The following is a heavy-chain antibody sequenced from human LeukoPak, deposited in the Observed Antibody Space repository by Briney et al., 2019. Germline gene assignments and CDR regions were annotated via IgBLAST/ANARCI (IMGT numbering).Heavy chain of an antibody. D-gene: IGHD3-10*01. CDR2: INPNSGGT. CDR1: GYTFTGYY. J-gene: IGHJ4*02. CDR3: ARDRDYYGSESYGY. V-gene: IGHV1-2*02. Sequence: ASVKVSCKASGYTFTGYYMHWVRQAPGQGLEWMGWINPNSGGTNYAQKFQGRVTMTRDTSISTAYMELSRLRSDDTAVYYCARDRDYYGSESYGYWGQGTVVTVSS.